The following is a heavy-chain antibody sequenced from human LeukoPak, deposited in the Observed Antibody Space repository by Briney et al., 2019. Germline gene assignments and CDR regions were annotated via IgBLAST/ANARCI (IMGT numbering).Heavy chain of an antibody. CDR2: INPNSGGT. Sequence: ASVKVSCKASGYTFTGYYMHWVRQAPGQGLEWMGWINPNSGGTNYAQKFQGRVTMTRDTSISTAYMELSRLRSDDTAVYYCARGGYCSSTSCYTSNWFDPWGQGTLVTVSS. D-gene: IGHD2-2*02. V-gene: IGHV1-2*02. CDR3: ARGGYCSSTSCYTSNWFDP. J-gene: IGHJ5*02. CDR1: GYTFTGYY.